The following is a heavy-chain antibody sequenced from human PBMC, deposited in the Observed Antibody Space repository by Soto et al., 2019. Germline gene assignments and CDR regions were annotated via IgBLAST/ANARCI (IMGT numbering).Heavy chain of an antibody. D-gene: IGHD5-12*01. Sequence: SETLSLTCTVSGGSISSYYWSWIRQPPGKGLEWIGYIYYSGSTNYNPSLKSRVTISVDTSKNQFSLKLSSVTAADTAVYYCARGKFGGYSGYDYYFDYWGQGTLVTVSS. CDR1: GGSISSYY. V-gene: IGHV4-59*01. J-gene: IGHJ4*02. CDR2: IYYSGST. CDR3: ARGKFGGYSGYDYYFDY.